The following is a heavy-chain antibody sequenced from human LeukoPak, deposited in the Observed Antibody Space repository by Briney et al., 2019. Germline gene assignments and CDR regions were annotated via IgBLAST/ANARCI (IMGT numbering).Heavy chain of an antibody. Sequence: ASVKVSCKASGYTFTAYYVHWVRQAPGQGLEWMGYMVPSSGVSHYSQKFQDRVTVTRDTSTSTAYLELSGLTSDDTAVYYCSTEDKYCTSTTCGDFWGQGTLVTVSS. V-gene: IGHV1-2*02. J-gene: IGHJ4*02. CDR2: MVPSSGVS. D-gene: IGHD2-2*01. CDR3: STEDKYCTSTTCGDF. CDR1: GYTFTAYY.